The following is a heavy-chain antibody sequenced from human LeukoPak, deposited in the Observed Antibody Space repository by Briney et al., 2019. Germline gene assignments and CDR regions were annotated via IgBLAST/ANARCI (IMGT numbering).Heavy chain of an antibody. D-gene: IGHD3-9*01. Sequence: PSETLSLTCTVSGGSVSSGSYYWSWIRQPPGKGLEWIGYIYYSGSTTYNPSRNSRVTISVDTSKNQFSLKLSSVTTADTGSYFWARFNRDDTPRFDPWGQGALVTVSS. CDR1: GGSVSSGSYY. J-gene: IGHJ5*02. V-gene: IGHV4-61*01. CDR2: IYYSGST. CDR3: ARFNRDDTPRFDP.